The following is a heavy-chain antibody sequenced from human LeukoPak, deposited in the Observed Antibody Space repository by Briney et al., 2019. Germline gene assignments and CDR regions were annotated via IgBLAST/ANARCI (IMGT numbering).Heavy chain of an antibody. CDR2: ISGSGGST. CDR1: GFTFSSYG. D-gene: IGHD5-18*01. Sequence: GGSLRLSCAASGFTFSSYGMSWVRQAPGKGLEWVSAISGSGGSTYYADSVKGRFTISRDNSKNTLYLQMNSLRAEDTAVYYCAKAPNTAMDPPDYYYYGMDVWGQGTTVTVSS. V-gene: IGHV3-23*01. CDR3: AKAPNTAMDPPDYYYYGMDV. J-gene: IGHJ6*02.